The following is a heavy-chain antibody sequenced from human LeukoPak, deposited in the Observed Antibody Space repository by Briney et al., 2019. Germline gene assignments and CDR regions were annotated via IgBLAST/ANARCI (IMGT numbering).Heavy chain of an antibody. CDR1: GGSISSYY. CDR3: ARSDYGDHLNY. V-gene: IGHV4-59*01. Sequence: SETLSLTCTVSGGSISSYYWSWIRRPPGKGLEWIGYIYYSGSTNYNPSLKSRVTISVDTSKNQFSLKLSSVTAADTAVYYCARSDYGDHLNYWGQGTLVTVSS. CDR2: IYYSGST. D-gene: IGHD4-17*01. J-gene: IGHJ4*02.